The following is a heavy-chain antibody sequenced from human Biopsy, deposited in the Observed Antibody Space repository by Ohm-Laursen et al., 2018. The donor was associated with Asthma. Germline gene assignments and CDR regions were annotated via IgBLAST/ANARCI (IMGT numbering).Heavy chain of an antibody. J-gene: IGHJ6*02. CDR1: GFSFSNFA. Sequence: SLRLSCAASGFSFSNFAIHWVRQAPGKGLEWVGVISKDASTQDYADSVKGRFTMARDNSKNTLYLQMNSLRAADTAVYYCARMNTMIQAANYYSYAMDVWGQGTTVTVSS. CDR3: ARMNTMIQAANYYSYAMDV. CDR2: ISKDASTQ. V-gene: IGHV3-30*07. D-gene: IGHD3-22*01.